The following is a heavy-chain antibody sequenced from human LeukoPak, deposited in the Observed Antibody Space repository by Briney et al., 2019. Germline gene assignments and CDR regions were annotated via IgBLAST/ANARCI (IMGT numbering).Heavy chain of an antibody. CDR2: IIPIFGTA. Sequence: GSSVKVSCKASGGTFSNYAISWVRQAPGQGLEWMGGIIPIFGTANYAQKFRGRVTITADKSTRTAYMELSRLRSDDTAVYYCARVRPYVLEQQLGRRYYFDYWGQGTLVTVSS. V-gene: IGHV1-69*06. CDR3: ARVRPYVLEQQLGRRYYFDY. CDR1: GGTFSNYA. D-gene: IGHD6-13*01. J-gene: IGHJ4*02.